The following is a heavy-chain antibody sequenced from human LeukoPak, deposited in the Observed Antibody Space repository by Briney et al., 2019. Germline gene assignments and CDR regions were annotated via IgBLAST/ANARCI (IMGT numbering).Heavy chain of an antibody. CDR2: ISGSGFET. CDR3: ASRLTDSSGYYPSYYFDY. V-gene: IGHV3-23*01. Sequence: GGSLRLSCAASGFTFSSYTMSWVRQSPGKGLEWVSAISGSGFETFYADSVKGRFTISRDNSNDTLYLQMNSLRAEDTAVYYCASRLTDSSGYYPSYYFDYWGQGTLVTVSS. D-gene: IGHD3-22*01. CDR1: GFTFSSYT. J-gene: IGHJ4*02.